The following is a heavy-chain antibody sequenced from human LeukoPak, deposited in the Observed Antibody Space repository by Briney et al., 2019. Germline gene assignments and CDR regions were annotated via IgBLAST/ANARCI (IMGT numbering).Heavy chain of an antibody. V-gene: IGHV3-30*18. D-gene: IGHD5-24*01. CDR3: AKDQARWLQRDY. CDR2: ISYDGSNK. Sequence: PGRSLRLSCAASGFTFSSYGMHWVRQAPGKGLEWVAVISYDGSNKYYADSVKGRFTISRDNSKNTLYLQMNSLRAEDTAVYYCAKDQARWLQRDYWGQGTLVTVSS. CDR1: GFTFSSYG. J-gene: IGHJ4*02.